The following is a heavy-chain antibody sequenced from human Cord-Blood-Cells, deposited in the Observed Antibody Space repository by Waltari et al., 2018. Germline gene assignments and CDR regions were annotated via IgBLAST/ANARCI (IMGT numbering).Heavy chain of an antibody. V-gene: IGHV4-34*01. CDR3: ARAPDPTGGLDDAFDI. CDR2: INHSGST. D-gene: IGHD7-27*01. Sequence: QVQLQQWGAGLLKPSETLSLTCAVYGGSFSGYYWSWIRQPQGKGLEWIGEINHSGSTNYNPSLKSRVTISVDTSKNQFSLKLSSVTAADTAVYYCARAPDPTGGLDDAFDIWGQGTMVTVSS. CDR1: GGSFSGYY. J-gene: IGHJ3*02.